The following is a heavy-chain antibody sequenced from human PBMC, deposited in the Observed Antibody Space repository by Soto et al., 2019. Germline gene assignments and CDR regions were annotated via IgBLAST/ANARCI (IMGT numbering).Heavy chain of an antibody. V-gene: IGHV4-61*01. J-gene: IGHJ6*02. D-gene: IGHD5-12*01. Sequence: QVQLQESGPGLVKPSETLSLTCTVSGGSVISGSYYWSWIRQPPGKGLEWVGCISDTGSGDYNPSRKRRVTISVHASKRQFSLRLNSATAADTAVYYCARAHSGYDPLGMDVGGLGTTVTVSS. CDR1: GGSVISGSYY. CDR3: ARAHSGYDPLGMDV. CDR2: ISDTGSG.